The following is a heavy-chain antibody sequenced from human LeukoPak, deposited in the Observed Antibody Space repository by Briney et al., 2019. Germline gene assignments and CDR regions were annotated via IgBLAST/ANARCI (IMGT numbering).Heavy chain of an antibody. CDR3: ARGQRMSALGFHL. J-gene: IGHJ5*02. Sequence: GGSLRLSCTASGFTFSSFAMHWVRHAPGKGLEWVAVISYDGSNKYFADSVRGRFTISRDNSKNTLFLQMNSLRAEDTAGYYCARGQRMSALGFHLWGQRTGVTVS. V-gene: IGHV3-30-3*01. D-gene: IGHD2-15*01. CDR1: GFTFSSFA. CDR2: ISYDGSNK.